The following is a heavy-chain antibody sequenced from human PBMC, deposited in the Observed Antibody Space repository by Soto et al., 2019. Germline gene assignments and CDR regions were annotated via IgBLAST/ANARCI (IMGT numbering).Heavy chain of an antibody. J-gene: IGHJ4*02. CDR2: INSGSTTI. CDR3: LNGEYY. Sequence: EEQLVESGGGLVQPGGSLRLSCAASGFSFSSHIMYWVRQAPGKGLEWVSSINSGSTTIYYADSVQGRFTISRDNAKNSLYLQMSSLRADDTAVYYCLNGEYYVGQGTLVTVSS. V-gene: IGHV3-48*01. D-gene: IGHD4-17*01. CDR1: GFSFSSHI.